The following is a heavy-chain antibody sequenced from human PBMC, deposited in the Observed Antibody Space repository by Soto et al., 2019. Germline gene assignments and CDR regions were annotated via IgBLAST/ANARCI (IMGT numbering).Heavy chain of an antibody. J-gene: IGHJ6*02. CDR3: AKAFGDYTYYNGLDV. CDR1: GFPFNTYG. CDR2: ISYDGNKK. V-gene: IGHV3-30*18. Sequence: PGGSLRLSCAGSGFPFNTYGMHWVRQAPGKGLEWVAVISYDGNKKRYADSVTGRFSISRDNSNNTLYLLMSSLGPEDTALYYCAKAFGDYTYYNGLDVWGQGTTVTASS. D-gene: IGHD4-17*01.